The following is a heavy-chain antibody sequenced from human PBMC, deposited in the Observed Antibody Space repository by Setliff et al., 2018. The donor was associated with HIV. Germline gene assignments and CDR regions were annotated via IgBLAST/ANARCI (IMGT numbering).Heavy chain of an antibody. CDR2: MNQSGTT. D-gene: IGHD3-22*01. Sequence: SETLSLTCTVSGGSISTSNWWGWIRQTPGKGLEWIGEMNQSGTTNYNPSLKSRVTISVDTSKNQFSLKLSSVTAADTAVYYCARGLSFYDPGGFDYWGQGTLVTVSS. CDR1: GGSISTSNW. CDR3: ARGLSFYDPGGFDY. J-gene: IGHJ4*02. V-gene: IGHV4-4*02.